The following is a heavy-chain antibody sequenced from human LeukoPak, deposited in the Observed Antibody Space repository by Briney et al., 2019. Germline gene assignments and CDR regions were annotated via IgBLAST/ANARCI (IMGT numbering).Heavy chain of an antibody. D-gene: IGHD1-26*01. CDR1: EYTFTGYY. CDR3: TRESGSYHGNDF. CDR2: INPNNGGT. V-gene: IGHV1-2*06. J-gene: IGHJ4*02. Sequence: GASVKVSCKASEYTFTGYYAHWVRQAPGQGLEWMGRINPNNGGTNYAQKFQGRVTMTGDTSISTAYMELSSLRSDDTAVYYCTRESGSYHGNDFWGQGTLVTVSS.